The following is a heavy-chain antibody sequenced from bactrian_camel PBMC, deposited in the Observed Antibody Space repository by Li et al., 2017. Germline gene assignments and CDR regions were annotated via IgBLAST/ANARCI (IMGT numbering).Heavy chain of an antibody. CDR1: GNTDRRYC. Sequence: QVQLVESGGGSVQAGGSLTLSCRVSGNTDRRYCMAWFRQTPTGYNREGVAAIYTGDGSLHYGDSVQGRFIISRDNTKNTWYLQMNILKPEDTAMYYCAAVVGCSTAPWLRDPGQRQGPIYWGQGTQVTVS. CDR3: AAVVGCSTAPWLRDPGQRQGPIY. J-gene: IGHJ4*01. V-gene: IGHV3S1*01. CDR2: IYTGDGSL. D-gene: IGHD7*01.